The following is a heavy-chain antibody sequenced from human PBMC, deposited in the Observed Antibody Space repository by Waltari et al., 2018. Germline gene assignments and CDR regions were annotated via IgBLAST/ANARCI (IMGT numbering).Heavy chain of an antibody. V-gene: IGHV1-8*01. CDR1: GYTFTSSD. CDR2: MNPNSGNT. J-gene: IGHJ4*02. D-gene: IGHD3-22*01. CDR3: ATSDSSGYLLLDY. Sequence: VQLVQSGAEVKKPGASVKVSCKASGYTFTSSDIHWVRQATGQGLEWLGWMNPNSGNTGYAQKFQGRVTMTRNTSISTAYMELSSLRSEDTAVYYCATSDSSGYLLLDYWGQGTLVTVSS.